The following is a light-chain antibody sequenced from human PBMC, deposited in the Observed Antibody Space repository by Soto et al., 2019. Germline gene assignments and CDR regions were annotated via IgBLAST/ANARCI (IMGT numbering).Light chain of an antibody. V-gene: IGKV3-20*01. CDR3: QQYGTSCT. Sequence: EIVLPQSPGTLSLSPGERATLSCRASQSVSNIYLAWYQQKPGQAPRLFIYCASTRATAIPDRFSGSGSGTAFTLTSSRLEPDDFSVYYRQQYGTSCTFGQGTKVDIK. J-gene: IGKJ1*01. CDR1: QSVSNIY. CDR2: CAS.